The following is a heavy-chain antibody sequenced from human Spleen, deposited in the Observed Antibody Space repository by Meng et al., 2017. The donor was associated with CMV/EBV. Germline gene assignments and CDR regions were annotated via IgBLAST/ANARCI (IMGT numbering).Heavy chain of an antibody. V-gene: IGHV4-39*07. CDR3: ARDWGSIAARPQWFDP. D-gene: IGHD6-6*01. Sequence: SETLSLTCIVSGGSTSSSSYYWGWIRQPPGKGLEWIGSIYYSGSTYYNPSLKSRVTISVDTSKNQFSLKLSSVTAADTAVYYCARDWGSIAARPQWFDPWGQGTLVTVSS. J-gene: IGHJ5*02. CDR2: IYYSGST. CDR1: GGSTSSSSYY.